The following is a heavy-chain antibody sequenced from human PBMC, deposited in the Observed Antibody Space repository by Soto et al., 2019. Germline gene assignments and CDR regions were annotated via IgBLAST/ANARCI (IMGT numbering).Heavy chain of an antibody. CDR1: GGSISSGDYY. D-gene: IGHD3-22*01. J-gene: IGHJ4*02. CDR2: IYYSGST. V-gene: IGHV4-30-4*01. CDR3: ARDSPDLYYYDSSGYPRYVDY. Sequence: SGTLSLTCTVSGGSISSGDYYWSWIRQPPGKGLEWIGYIYYSGSTYYNPSLKSRVTISVDTSKNQFSLKLSSVTAADTAVYYCARDSPDLYYYDSSGYPRYVDYWGQGTLVTVSS.